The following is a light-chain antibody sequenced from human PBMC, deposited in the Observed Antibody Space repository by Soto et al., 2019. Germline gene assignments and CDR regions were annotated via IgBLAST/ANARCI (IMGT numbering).Light chain of an antibody. CDR2: DVS. CDR3: SSYTSSSTYV. Sequence: SALTQPASVSGSPGQSITISCTGTSSDVGGYNYVSGYQQHPGKAPKLMIYDVSNRPSGVSNRFSGPKSGNTASLTISGLQAEDEADYYCSSYTSSSTYVFGTGTKVTVL. V-gene: IGLV2-14*01. J-gene: IGLJ1*01. CDR1: SSDVGGYNY.